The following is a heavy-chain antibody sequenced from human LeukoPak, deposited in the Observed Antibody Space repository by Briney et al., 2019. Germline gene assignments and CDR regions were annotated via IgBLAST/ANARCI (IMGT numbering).Heavy chain of an antibody. CDR1: GGSFSGYY. CDR3: ARDPEVAYYFDY. J-gene: IGHJ4*02. V-gene: IGHV4-34*01. CDR2: INHSGST. Sequence: SETLSLTCAVYGGSFSGYYSSWIRQPPGKGLEWIGEINHSGSTNYNPSLKSRVTISVDTSKNQFSLKLSSVTAADTAVYYCARDPEVAYYFDYWGQGTLVTVSS. D-gene: IGHD2-15*01.